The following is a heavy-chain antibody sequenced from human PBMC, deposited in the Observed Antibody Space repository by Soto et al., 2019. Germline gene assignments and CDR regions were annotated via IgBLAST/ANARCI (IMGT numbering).Heavy chain of an antibody. CDR1: GFSLSTTGMC. CDR2: IDWDGDK. D-gene: IGHD2-21*01. J-gene: IGHJ4*02. V-gene: IGHV2-70*01. Sequence: SGPTLVNPTQTLTLTCTFSGFSLSTTGMCVSWIRQPPGKALEWLALIDWDGDKYYSTSLRTRLTISKDASKNQVVLTMTNMDPVDTATFYCARISDGYIGERVRAGLDLWGLGTPVTVSS. CDR3: ARISDGYIGERVRAGLDL.